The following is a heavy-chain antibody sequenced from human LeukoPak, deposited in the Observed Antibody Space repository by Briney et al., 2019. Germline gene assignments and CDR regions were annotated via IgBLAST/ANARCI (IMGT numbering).Heavy chain of an antibody. J-gene: IGHJ4*02. CDR1: GFTFSSYA. V-gene: IGHV3-23*01. Sequence: GGSLRLSCAASGFTFSSYAMSWFLQAPGEELEWVAGLSGSGDDTDYADSVKGRFTISRDNSKNTVYLQMNSLRAEDTAVYYCAVQRGGDGYNTFDYWGQGTLVTVSS. D-gene: IGHD5-24*01. CDR3: AVQRGGDGYNTFDY. CDR2: LSGSGDDT.